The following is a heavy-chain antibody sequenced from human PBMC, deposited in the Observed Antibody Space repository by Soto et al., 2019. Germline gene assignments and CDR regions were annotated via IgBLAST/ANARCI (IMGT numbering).Heavy chain of an antibody. D-gene: IGHD3-22*01. CDR2: MYPDDSDI. V-gene: IGHV5-51*01. CDR1: GYSFSFYW. CDR3: ATAYVYDFENSNYYRDAFDI. J-gene: IGHJ3*02. Sequence: LGESLKISCKASGYSFSFYWIGWVRQMPGKGLEWMAIMYPDDSDIRYSPSFEAHVTIPADKSTSTAFLQWSSLKASDTAMYYCATAYVYDFENSNYYRDAFDIWGQGTLVTVSS.